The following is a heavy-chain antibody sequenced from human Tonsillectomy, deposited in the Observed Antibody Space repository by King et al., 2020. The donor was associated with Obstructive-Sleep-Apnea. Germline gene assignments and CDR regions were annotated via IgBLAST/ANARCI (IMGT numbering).Heavy chain of an antibody. CDR3: ARDDVVFYDSENYYHYGTDV. J-gene: IGHJ6*02. V-gene: IGHV3-48*01. CDR2: ISRSSSTI. Sequence: VQLVESGGGLVQPGGSLRLSCAASGFTFSSYSMNWVRQAPGKGLEWVSYISRSSSTIYYADSVKGRFTISRDNAKNSLYLQMNNLRAEDTAVYYCARDDVVFYDSENYYHYGTDVWGQGTTVTVSS. D-gene: IGHD3-16*01. CDR1: GFTFSSYS.